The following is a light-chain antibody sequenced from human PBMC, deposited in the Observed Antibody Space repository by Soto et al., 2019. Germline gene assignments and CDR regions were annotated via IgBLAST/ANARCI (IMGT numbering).Light chain of an antibody. J-gene: IGLJ2*01. CDR3: TSYAGSNNFVV. CDR2: AVS. CDR1: SSDLGAYNY. V-gene: IGLV2-8*01. Sequence: QSVLTQPPSASGSPGQSVTISCTGTSSDLGAYNYVSWYQQHPGKAPKLMIYAVSQRPSGVPDRFSGSKSGNTASLTVPGLQAEDEADYYCTSYAGSNNFVVFGGGTKLTVL.